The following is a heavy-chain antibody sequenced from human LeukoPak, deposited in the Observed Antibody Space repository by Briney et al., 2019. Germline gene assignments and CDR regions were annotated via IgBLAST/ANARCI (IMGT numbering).Heavy chain of an antibody. CDR1: GYTFTSYD. CDR3: AIKLSTGGF. D-gene: IGHD2-8*02. J-gene: IGHJ4*02. CDR2: VNPNSANT. V-gene: IGHV1-8*01. Sequence: GASVKVSCKASGYTFTSYDINWVRQATGQGLEWMGWVNPNSANTAYAQKFQGRVTMTRNTSISTAYMGLSSLRSEDTAVYYCAIKLSTGGFWGQGTLVTVSS.